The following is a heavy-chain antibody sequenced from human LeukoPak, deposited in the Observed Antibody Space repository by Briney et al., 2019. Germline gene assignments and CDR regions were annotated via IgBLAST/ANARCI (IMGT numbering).Heavy chain of an antibody. J-gene: IGHJ4*02. V-gene: IGHV1-8*01. Sequence: RASVKVSCKASGYTFTSYDINWVRQATGQGLEWMGWMNPNSGNTGYAQKLQGRVTMTTDTSTSTAYMELRSLRSDDTAVYYCARVWVAVAVLADYWGQGTLVTVSS. CDR1: GYTFTSYD. D-gene: IGHD6-19*01. CDR2: MNPNSGNT. CDR3: ARVWVAVAVLADY.